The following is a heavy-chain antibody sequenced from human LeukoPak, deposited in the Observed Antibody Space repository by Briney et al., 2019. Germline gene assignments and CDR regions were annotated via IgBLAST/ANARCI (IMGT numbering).Heavy chain of an antibody. Sequence: GGSLRLSCAASGFPFSSFAMSWVRQAPGKGLEWVSVIYSGGSTNYADSVKGRFTISRDNSMNTLYLQMNSLRAEDTAVYYCARDPARFYFDCWGQGTLVTVSS. CDR2: IYSGGST. CDR3: ARDPARFYFDC. J-gene: IGHJ4*02. V-gene: IGHV3-53*01. D-gene: IGHD2-2*01. CDR1: GFPFSSFA.